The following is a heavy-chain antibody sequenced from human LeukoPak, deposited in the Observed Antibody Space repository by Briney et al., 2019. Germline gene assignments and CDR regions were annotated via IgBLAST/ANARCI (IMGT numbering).Heavy chain of an antibody. D-gene: IGHD3-22*01. CDR2: ISVRSNYI. CDR3: VRLRRNSDTSGFYYYYDF. CDR1: GYTFSSYS. Sequence: KAGGSLRPSCVASGYTFSSYSINWVRQAPGKGLEWVSSISVRSNYIYYADSVRGRFSISRDDARDSLYLQMNSLRAEDTAVYYCVRLRRNSDTSGFYYYYDFWGQGTLVTVSS. V-gene: IGHV3-21*01. J-gene: IGHJ4*02.